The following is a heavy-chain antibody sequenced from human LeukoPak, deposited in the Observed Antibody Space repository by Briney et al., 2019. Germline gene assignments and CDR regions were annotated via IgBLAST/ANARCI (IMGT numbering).Heavy chain of an antibody. CDR1: GFTISSHG. CDR3: AKDWGSSGWYNYFDP. CDR2: ISYDGSSK. Sequence: PGTSLRLSCAVSGFTISSHGMHWVRQAPGKGLEWVAMISYDGSSKYYGDSVKGRFTISRDNSKNTLYLQMDSLRTEDTAVYYCAKDWGSSGWYNYFDPWGQGTLVTVSS. J-gene: IGHJ5*02. V-gene: IGHV3-30*18. D-gene: IGHD6-19*01.